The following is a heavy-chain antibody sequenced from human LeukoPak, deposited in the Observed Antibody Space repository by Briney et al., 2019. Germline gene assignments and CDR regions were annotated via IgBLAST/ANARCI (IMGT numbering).Heavy chain of an antibody. CDR2: ISYDGSNK. J-gene: IGHJ6*02. D-gene: IGHD6-13*01. V-gene: IGHV3-30*18. CDR1: GFAFSSYG. Sequence: GGSLRLSCAASGFAFSSYGMHWVRQAPGKGLEWVAVISYDGSNKYYADSVKGRFTISRDNSKNTLYLQMNSLRAEDTAVYYCAKTMYSSSWWTYYYYGMDVWGQGTTVTVSS. CDR3: AKTMYSSSWWTYYYYGMDV.